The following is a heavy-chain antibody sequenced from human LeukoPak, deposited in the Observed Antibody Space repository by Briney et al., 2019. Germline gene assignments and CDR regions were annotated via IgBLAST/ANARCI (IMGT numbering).Heavy chain of an antibody. J-gene: IGHJ5*02. V-gene: IGHV4-39*07. D-gene: IGHD6-6*01. CDR1: GGSISSSGSY. Sequence: PSETLSLTCTVSGGSISSSGSYGGWVRRPPGRGLEWGVSIYYTANTSTPSLTTRLTISVHTSKNQFSLNLPSVNAAHTAVYSCARVMASRPEDLNWFYPWGQGTLVTVSS. CDR2: IYYTANT. CDR3: ARVMASRPEDLNWFYP.